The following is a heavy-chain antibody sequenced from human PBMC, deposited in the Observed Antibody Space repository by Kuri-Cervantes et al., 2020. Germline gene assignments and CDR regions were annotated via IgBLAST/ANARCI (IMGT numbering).Heavy chain of an antibody. J-gene: IGHJ5*02. CDR1: GGSFSGYY. V-gene: IGHV4-34*01. Sequence: GSLRLSCAVYGGSFSGYYWSWIRQPPGKGLEWIGEINHSGSTNYNPSLKSRVTISVDTSKNQFSLKLSSVTAADTAVYYCARKGLELRRGRGHNWFDPWGQGTLVTVSS. CDR2: INHSGST. D-gene: IGHD1-7*01. CDR3: ARKGLELRRGRGHNWFDP.